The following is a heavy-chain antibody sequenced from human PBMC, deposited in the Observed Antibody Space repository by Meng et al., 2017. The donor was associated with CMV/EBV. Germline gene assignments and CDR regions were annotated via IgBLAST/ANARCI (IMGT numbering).Heavy chain of an antibody. CDR2: ISAYNGNT. Sequence: QLLQSAHEVKTPGASGQFYCTASSYTFTSYCISWFRQAPGQVLEWMGWISAYNGNTYYAQKLQGRVTLSSDSSTSTAYMELRSLRSDDTAVYYCARVGGGNWFDPWGQGTLVTVSS. V-gene: IGHV1-18*01. J-gene: IGHJ5*02. CDR1: SYTFTSYC. D-gene: IGHD3-16*01. CDR3: ARVGGGNWFDP.